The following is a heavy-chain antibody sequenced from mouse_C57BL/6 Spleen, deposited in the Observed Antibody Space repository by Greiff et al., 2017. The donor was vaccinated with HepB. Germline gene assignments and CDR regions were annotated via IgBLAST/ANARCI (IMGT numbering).Heavy chain of an antibody. Sequence: VQLKESGGGLVKPGGSLKLSCAASGFTFSSYAISWVRQTPEKRLEWVATISDGGSYTYYPDNVKGRFTISRDNAKNNLYLQMSHLKSEDTAMYYCARDGYYGSSLYYFDYWGQGTTLTVSS. CDR2: ISDGGSYT. J-gene: IGHJ2*01. CDR3: ARDGYYGSSLYYFDY. V-gene: IGHV5-4*01. D-gene: IGHD1-1*01. CDR1: GFTFSSYA.